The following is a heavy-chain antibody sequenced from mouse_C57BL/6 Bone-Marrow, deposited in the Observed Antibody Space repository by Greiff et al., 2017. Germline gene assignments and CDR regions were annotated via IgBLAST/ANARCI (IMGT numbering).Heavy chain of an antibody. V-gene: IGHV1-55*01. CDR1: GYTFTSYW. CDR3: AREGLDWDVLWYFDV. CDR2: IYPGSGST. Sequence: QVQLQQPGAELVKPGASVKMSCKASGYTFTSYWITWVKQRPGQGLEWIGDIYPGSGSTNYNEKFKRKATLTVDTSSSTAYMQLSSLTSADSAVYYCAREGLDWDVLWYFDVWGTGTTVTVSS. J-gene: IGHJ1*03. D-gene: IGHD4-1*01.